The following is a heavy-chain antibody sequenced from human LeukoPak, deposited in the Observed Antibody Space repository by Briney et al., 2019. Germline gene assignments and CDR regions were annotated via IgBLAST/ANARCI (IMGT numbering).Heavy chain of an antibody. Sequence: ASVRVSCKASGYTFTSYGISWVRQAPGQGLEWMGWISAYNGNTNYAQKLQGRVTMTTDTSTSTAYMELRSLRSDDTAVYYCARVKRGYYYDSSDHRAAFDIWGQGTLVTVSS. V-gene: IGHV1-18*01. CDR3: ARVKRGYYYDSSDHRAAFDI. CDR1: GYTFTSYG. CDR2: ISAYNGNT. D-gene: IGHD3-22*01. J-gene: IGHJ4*02.